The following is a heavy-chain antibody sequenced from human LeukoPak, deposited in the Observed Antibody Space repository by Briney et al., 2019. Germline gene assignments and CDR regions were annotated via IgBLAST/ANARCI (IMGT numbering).Heavy chain of an antibody. D-gene: IGHD1-26*01. J-gene: IGHJ3*02. CDR3: AREGDWEPGRFEQNAFDI. CDR1: GGSISSSSYY. CDR2: IYYSGST. V-gene: IGHV4-31*03. Sequence: SETLSLTCTVSGGSISSSSYYWGWIRQHPGKGLEWIGYIYYSGSTYYNPSLKSRVTISVDTSKNQFSLKLSSVTAADTAVYYCAREGDWEPGRFEQNAFDIWGQGTMVTVSS.